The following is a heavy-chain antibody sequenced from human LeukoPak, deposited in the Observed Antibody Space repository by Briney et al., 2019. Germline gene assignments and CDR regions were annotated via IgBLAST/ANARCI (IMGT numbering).Heavy chain of an antibody. Sequence: GGSLRLSCAASGFTVSSNYMSWVRQAPGKGLEWVSVIYSGGSTYYADSVKGRFTISRDNSKNTLYLQMNSLRAEDTAVYYCARGAPNSYGYDYIDYWGQGTLVTVSS. CDR1: GFTVSSNY. CDR3: ARGAPNSYGYDYIDY. D-gene: IGHD5-18*01. V-gene: IGHV3-66*01. CDR2: IYSGGST. J-gene: IGHJ4*02.